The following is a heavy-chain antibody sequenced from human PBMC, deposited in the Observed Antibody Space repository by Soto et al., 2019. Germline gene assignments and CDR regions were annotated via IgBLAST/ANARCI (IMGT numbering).Heavy chain of an antibody. D-gene: IGHD3-22*01. CDR1: GGSVTNINYF. V-gene: IGHV4-39*01. CDR3: ARHEYVSSSYDLLDV. J-gene: IGHJ3*01. CDR2: IYYTGNT. Sequence: SEPLSLTCSVSGGSVTNINYFWAWIRQSPGKGLEWIANIYYTGNTFYNPSLRSRVSMTIDASKNRFSLNLSSVTASDTALYYCARHEYVSSSYDLLDVWGRGTMVTVSS.